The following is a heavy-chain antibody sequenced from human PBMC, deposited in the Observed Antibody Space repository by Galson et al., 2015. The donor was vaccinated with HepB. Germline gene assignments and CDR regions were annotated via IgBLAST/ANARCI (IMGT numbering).Heavy chain of an antibody. Sequence: SLRLSCAASGFTFSSYAMHWVRQAPGKGLEWVAVISYDGSNKYYADSVKGRFTISRDNSKNTLYLQMNSLRAEDTAVYYCAAGWGYCSSTSCYPVGSPDYWGQGTLVTVSS. CDR3: AAGWGYCSSTSCYPVGSPDY. CDR2: ISYDGSNK. CDR1: GFTFSSYA. D-gene: IGHD2-2*01. V-gene: IGHV3-30-3*01. J-gene: IGHJ4*02.